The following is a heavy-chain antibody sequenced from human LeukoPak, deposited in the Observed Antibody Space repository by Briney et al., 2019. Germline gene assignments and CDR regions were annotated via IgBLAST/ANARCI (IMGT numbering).Heavy chain of an antibody. CDR2: ISGSGGST. V-gene: IGHV3-23*01. CDR1: GFTFSSYA. D-gene: IGHD2-15*01. J-gene: IGHJ6*02. Sequence: PGGSLRLSCAASGFTFSSYAMSWVRQAPGKGLEWVSAISGSGGSTYYADSVKGRFTISRDNSKNTLYLQMNSLRAEDTAVYYCAKAPIKYCSGGSCPSGDYYGMDVWGQGTTVIVSS. CDR3: AKAPIKYCSGGSCPSGDYYGMDV.